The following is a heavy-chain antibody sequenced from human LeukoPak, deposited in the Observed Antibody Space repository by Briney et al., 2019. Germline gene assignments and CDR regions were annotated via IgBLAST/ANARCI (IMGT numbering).Heavy chain of an antibody. V-gene: IGHV3-9*01. CDR2: INWNGGGT. CDR3: AKHLTATNTYIFFGLDV. Sequence: GGSLRLSCAATGYSFKDYGMHWVRQPPGKGLEWVSAINWNGGGTDYADSVKGRFTIFRDNAKNSLYLQLNSLRPEDTALYYCAKHLTATNTYIFFGLDVWGQGTSVTASS. D-gene: IGHD1-26*01. J-gene: IGHJ6*02. CDR1: GYSFKDYG.